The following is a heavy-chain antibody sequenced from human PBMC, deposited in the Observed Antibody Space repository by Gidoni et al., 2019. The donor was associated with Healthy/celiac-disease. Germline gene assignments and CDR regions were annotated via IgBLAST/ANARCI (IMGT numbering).Heavy chain of an antibody. CDR1: GFTFRSYG. V-gene: IGHV3-33*01. CDR2: IWYDGSNK. Sequence: QVQLVESGGGVVQPGRSLRLSCAASGFTFRSYGMHWVRQAPGKGLEWVAVIWYDGSNKDYADSVKGRFTISRDNSKNTLYLQMNSLRAEDTAVYYCARESIVVVPAAFGWFDPWGQGTLVTVSS. J-gene: IGHJ5*02. D-gene: IGHD2-2*01. CDR3: ARESIVVVPAAFGWFDP.